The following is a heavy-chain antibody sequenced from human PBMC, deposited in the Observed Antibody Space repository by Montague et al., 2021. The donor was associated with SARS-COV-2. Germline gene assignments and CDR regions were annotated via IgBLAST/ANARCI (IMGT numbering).Heavy chain of an antibody. V-gene: IGHV4-59*01. Sequence: SETLSLTCTVSFGSISTYYWSWIRQPPGKGLEWIGFIYYNGSTKYNPSLKSRVSISLDTSKDQFSLKLSSMTAADTAVYYCARQVAWAYCGDECYRGWFDSWGQGTLVTVSS. CDR3: ARQVAWAYCGDECYRGWFDS. J-gene: IGHJ5*01. CDR1: FGSISTYY. D-gene: IGHD2-21*01. CDR2: IYYNGST.